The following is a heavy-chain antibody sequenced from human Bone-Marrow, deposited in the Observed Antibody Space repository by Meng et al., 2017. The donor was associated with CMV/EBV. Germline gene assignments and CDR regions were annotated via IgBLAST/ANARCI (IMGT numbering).Heavy chain of an antibody. CDR2: INPNSGGT. Sequence: ASVEVFCKASGYTFTDYYMHWVRQAPGQGLEWMGWINPNSGGTNYAQKFRGRVTMTRHTSITTAYMELSRLRSDDTAVYYCARDPVLPAALDYWGQGTLVTVSS. CDR3: ARDPVLPAALDY. J-gene: IGHJ4*02. CDR1: GYTFTDYY. D-gene: IGHD2-2*01. V-gene: IGHV1-2*02.